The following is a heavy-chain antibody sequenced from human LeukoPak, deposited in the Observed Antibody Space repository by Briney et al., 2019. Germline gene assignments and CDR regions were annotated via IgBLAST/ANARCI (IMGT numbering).Heavy chain of an antibody. CDR1: GFTFSSYW. CDR3: ARAGRYYDSSGYYYLRLFAY. J-gene: IGHJ4*02. Sequence: PGGSLRLSCAASGFTFSSYWMSWVRQAPGKGLEWVANIKQDGSEKYYVDSVKGRFTISRDNAKNSLYLQMNSLRAEDTAVYYCARAGRYYDSSGYYYLRLFAYWGQGTLVTVSS. CDR2: IKQDGSEK. D-gene: IGHD3-22*01. V-gene: IGHV3-7*01.